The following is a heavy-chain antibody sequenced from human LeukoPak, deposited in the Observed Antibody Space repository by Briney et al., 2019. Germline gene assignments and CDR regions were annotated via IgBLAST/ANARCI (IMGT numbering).Heavy chain of an antibody. V-gene: IGHV3-33*01. CDR2: IWYDGSNK. J-gene: IGHJ4*02. CDR3: ARDPYYYDSSGYYLFDY. Sequence: GGSLRLSCAASGFTFSSYGMHWVRQAPGKGLEWVAVIWYDGSNKYYADSAKGRFTISRDNSKNTLYLQMNSLRAEDTAVYYCARDPYYYDSSGYYLFDYWGQGTLVTVSS. D-gene: IGHD3-22*01. CDR1: GFTFSSYG.